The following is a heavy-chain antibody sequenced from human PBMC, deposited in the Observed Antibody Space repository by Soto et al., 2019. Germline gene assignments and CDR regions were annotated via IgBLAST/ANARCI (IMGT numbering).Heavy chain of an antibody. CDR1: GFTVTNAW. V-gene: IGHV3-15*01. Sequence: EVQLVESGGGLVKPGGSLRLSCAASGFTVTNAWMSWVRQAPGKGLEWVGRIKGKTEGGTTDYAAPVRSRFTMSRDDSRNTLYLQMNSLKTEDTAVYYCTTVPSGWRAPGGWGQGTLVTVSS. D-gene: IGHD3-3*01. J-gene: IGHJ4*02. CDR3: TTVPSGWRAPGG. CDR2: IKGKTEGGTT.